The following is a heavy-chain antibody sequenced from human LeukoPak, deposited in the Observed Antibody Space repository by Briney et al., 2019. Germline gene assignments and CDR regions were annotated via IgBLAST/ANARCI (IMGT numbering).Heavy chain of an antibody. CDR2: IDWDDDK. CDR3: ARLRHYSDSSTYFIDY. V-gene: IGHV2-70*13. CDR1: GFSLRTSGMC. D-gene: IGHD3-22*01. Sequence: ESGPALVKPTQTLTLTCTFSGFSLRTSGMCVTWIRQPPGKALEWLAHIDWDDDKYYNTSLKTRLTISKDTSKNQVVLTMTNLDPVDIATYYCARLRHYSDSSTYFIDYWGQGTLVTVSS. J-gene: IGHJ4*02.